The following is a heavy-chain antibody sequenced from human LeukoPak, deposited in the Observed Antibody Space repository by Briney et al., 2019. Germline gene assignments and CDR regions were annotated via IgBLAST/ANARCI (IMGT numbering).Heavy chain of an antibody. CDR3: ARVINGYIDY. D-gene: IGHD2-8*01. CDR2: ISGTRNFI. V-gene: IGHV3-21*06. CDR1: GFTFSRYT. J-gene: IGHJ4*02. Sequence: SGESLRLSCAASGFTFSRYTIHWVRQTTGRGLEWVSSISGTRNFIFCAESLKGRFTISRDNANNSVYLQMDTLRAEDTAVYYCARVINGYIDYWGQGTLVTVSS.